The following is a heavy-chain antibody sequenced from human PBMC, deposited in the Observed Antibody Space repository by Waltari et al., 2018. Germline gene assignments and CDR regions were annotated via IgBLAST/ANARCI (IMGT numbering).Heavy chain of an antibody. Sequence: EVQLVESGGGLVKPGGSLRLYCAATGFLFSYNNMNWVRQAPGKGLEWVSSISSSSNYIYYAHSVKGRFTISRDNAKNSLYLQMNSLRGEDTAVYYCAKGFPTPYYFDYWGQGALVTVSS. CDR3: AKGFPTPYYFDY. CDR2: ISSSSNYI. CDR1: GFLFSYNN. V-gene: IGHV3-21*01. J-gene: IGHJ4*02.